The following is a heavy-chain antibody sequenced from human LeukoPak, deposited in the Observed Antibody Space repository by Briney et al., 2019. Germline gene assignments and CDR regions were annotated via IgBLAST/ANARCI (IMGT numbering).Heavy chain of an antibody. Sequence: SVKVSCKASGGTFSSYAISWVRQAPGQGLEWMGGIIPIFGTANYAQKFQGRVTITADESTSTAYMELSSLRSEDTAVYYCARRGTDSSGYYYNWFDPWGQGTLVTVSS. CDR2: IIPIFGTA. D-gene: IGHD3-22*01. J-gene: IGHJ5*02. CDR1: GGTFSSYA. CDR3: ARRGTDSSGYYYNWFDP. V-gene: IGHV1-69*13.